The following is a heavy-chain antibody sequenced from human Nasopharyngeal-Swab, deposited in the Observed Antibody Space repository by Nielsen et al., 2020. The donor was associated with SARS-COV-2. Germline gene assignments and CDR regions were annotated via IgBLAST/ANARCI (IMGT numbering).Heavy chain of an antibody. J-gene: IGHJ4*02. Sequence: GGSLRLSCAASGITFSNAWMSWVRQAPGKGLEWVGRIKSKTDGGTTDYAAPVKGRFIISRDDSKNTLYLQMNSLKTEDTAVYYCTTLDDNSGYFGQWGQGTLVTVSS. CDR3: TTLDDNSGYFGQ. D-gene: IGHD3-22*01. V-gene: IGHV3-15*01. CDR2: IKSKTDGGTT. CDR1: GITFSNAW.